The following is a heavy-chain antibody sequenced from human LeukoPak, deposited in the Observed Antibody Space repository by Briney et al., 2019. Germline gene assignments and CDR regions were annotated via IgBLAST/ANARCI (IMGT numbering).Heavy chain of an antibody. V-gene: IGHV3-74*01. CDR1: GFTFSTFW. D-gene: IGHD1-26*01. CDR3: AKDLRGARDY. J-gene: IGHJ4*02. Sequence: PGGSLRLSCAASGFTFSTFWMHWVRHAPGKGLVWVSRINPDGSYTDYADSVKGRFTISRDNTKNTLYLQMNSLRADDTSLYFRAKDLRGARDYWGQGTLVTVSS. CDR2: INPDGSYT.